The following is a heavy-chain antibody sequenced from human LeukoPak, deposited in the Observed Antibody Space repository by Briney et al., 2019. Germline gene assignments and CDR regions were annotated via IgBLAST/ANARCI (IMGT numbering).Heavy chain of an antibody. CDR1: GFTFSSYD. V-gene: IGHV3-30*01. D-gene: IGHD3-3*01. CDR3: ARGGPPMEWYYAFDI. J-gene: IGHJ3*02. Sequence: GGSLRLSCAASGFTFSSYDMHWVRQAPGKGLEWVAVISYDGSNKYYADSVKGRFTISRDNSKNTLYLQMNSLRAEDTAVYYCARGGPPMEWYYAFDIWGQGTMVTVSS. CDR2: ISYDGSNK.